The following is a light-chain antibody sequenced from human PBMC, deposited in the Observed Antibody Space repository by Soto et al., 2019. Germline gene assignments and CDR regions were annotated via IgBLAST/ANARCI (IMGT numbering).Light chain of an antibody. Sequence: IVLTQSPVTLSLSPGERATLSCRASQSVSSRYLASYQQKPGQAPRLLISGASTRATGIPDRFSGSGSGTDFTLTISRLEPEDFAVYYCQQYGNSRWTFGQGTKVEIK. CDR1: QSVSSRY. CDR3: QQYGNSRWT. J-gene: IGKJ1*01. V-gene: IGKV3-20*01. CDR2: GAS.